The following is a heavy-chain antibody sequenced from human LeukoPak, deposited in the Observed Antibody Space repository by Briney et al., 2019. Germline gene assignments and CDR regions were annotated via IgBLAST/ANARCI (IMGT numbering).Heavy chain of an antibody. V-gene: IGHV3-20*01. CDR2: INWNGGST. D-gene: IGHD6-6*01. J-gene: IGHJ4*02. CDR1: GFTFDDYG. Sequence: PGGSLRLSCAASGFTFDDYGMSWGRQAPGKVLEWVSGINWNGGSTDYADSVKGRFTISRDNAKNSLYLQMNSLRAEDTALYHCAKDRVGIAARRNYFDYWGQGTLVTVSS. CDR3: AKDRVGIAARRNYFDY.